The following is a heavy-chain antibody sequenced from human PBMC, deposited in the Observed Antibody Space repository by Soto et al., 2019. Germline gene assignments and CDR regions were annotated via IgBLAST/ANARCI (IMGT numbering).Heavy chain of an antibody. Sequence: GGALSISCAASGFTFTDYWTHLVRPAPGKGLVWVSRINSDGSRTSYADSVTGRFTISRDNSKNTLYLQMNSLRAEDTAVYYCAKDIWGYDSSGYSHYPFDYWGQGTLVTVS. CDR2: INSDGSRT. V-gene: IGHV3-74*01. J-gene: IGHJ4*02. D-gene: IGHD3-22*01. CDR1: GFTFTDYW. CDR3: AKDIWGYDSSGYSHYPFDY.